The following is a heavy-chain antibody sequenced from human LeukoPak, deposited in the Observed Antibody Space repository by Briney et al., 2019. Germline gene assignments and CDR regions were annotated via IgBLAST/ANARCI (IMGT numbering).Heavy chain of an antibody. Sequence: GGSLRLSCVASGFTFSTYAMTWVRQAPGKGLEWVSSIGGSGGITYYADSVKGRFTISRDNSNNTLYLQMNSLRAEDTAVYYCAKDRRSSTVVVTANFDYWGQGTLVTVSS. CDR3: AKDRRSSTVVVTANFDY. D-gene: IGHD2-21*02. CDR2: IGGSGGIT. V-gene: IGHV3-23*01. CDR1: GFTFSTYA. J-gene: IGHJ4*02.